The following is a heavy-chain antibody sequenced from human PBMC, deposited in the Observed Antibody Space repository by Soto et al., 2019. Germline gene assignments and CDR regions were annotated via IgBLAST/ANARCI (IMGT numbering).Heavy chain of an antibody. CDR1: GFTFSSYA. V-gene: IGHV3-23*01. CDR2: ISGSGGST. D-gene: IGHD2-2*01. Sequence: EVQLLESGGGLVQPGGSLRLSCAASGFTFSSYAMSWVRQAPGKGLEWVSAISGSGGSTYYADSVKGRFTISRDNSKNTLYLQMNSLRAEDTAVYYCAKDLGHQLLNSDDAFDIWGQGTMVTVSS. J-gene: IGHJ3*02. CDR3: AKDLGHQLLNSDDAFDI.